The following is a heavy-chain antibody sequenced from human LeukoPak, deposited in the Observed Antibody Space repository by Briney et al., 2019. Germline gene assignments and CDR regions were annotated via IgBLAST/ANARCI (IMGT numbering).Heavy chain of an antibody. CDR2: ISSSSSYI. D-gene: IGHD3-10*02. V-gene: IGHV3-21*01. J-gene: IGHJ6*04. CDR1: GFTFSSYS. Sequence: SGGSLRLSCAASGFTFSSYSMNWVRQAPGKGLEWVSSISSSSSYIYYADSVKGRFTISRDNAKNSLYLQMNSLRAEDTAVYYCAELGITMIGGVWGKGTTVTISS. CDR3: AELGITMIGGV.